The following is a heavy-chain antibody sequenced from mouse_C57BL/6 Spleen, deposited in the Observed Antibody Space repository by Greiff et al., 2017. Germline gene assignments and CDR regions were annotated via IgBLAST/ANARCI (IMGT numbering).Heavy chain of an antibody. CDR2: ISSGGDYI. Sequence: EVQGVESGEGLVKPGGSLKLSCAASGFTFSSYAMSWVRQTPEKRLEWVAYISSGGDYIYYADTVKGRFTISRDNARNTLYLQMSSLKSEDTAMYYCTRRGDLLLWYAMDYWGQGTSVTVSS. D-gene: IGHD2-1*01. J-gene: IGHJ4*01. CDR1: GFTFSSYA. V-gene: IGHV5-9-1*02. CDR3: TRRGDLLLWYAMDY.